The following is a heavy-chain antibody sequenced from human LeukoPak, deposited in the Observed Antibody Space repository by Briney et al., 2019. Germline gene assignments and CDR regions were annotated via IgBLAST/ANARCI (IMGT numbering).Heavy chain of an antibody. D-gene: IGHD6-6*01. Sequence: SQTLSLTCTVSGGSISSGGYYWSWIRQPPGKGLEWIGYIYHSGSTYYNPSLKSRVTISVDRSKNQFSLKLSSVTAADTAVYYCARDRLGKAYSSSFNYWGQGTLVTVSS. CDR3: ARDRLGKAYSSSFNY. CDR2: IYHSGST. J-gene: IGHJ4*02. V-gene: IGHV4-30-2*01. CDR1: GGSISSGGYY.